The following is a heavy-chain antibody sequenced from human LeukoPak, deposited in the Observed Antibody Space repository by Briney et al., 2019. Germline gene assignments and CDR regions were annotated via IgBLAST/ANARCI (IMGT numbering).Heavy chain of an antibody. CDR2: INWNSGTI. CDR1: GFTFDDYA. D-gene: IGHD5-24*01. Sequence: GGSLRLSCAASGFTFDDYAMHWVRQTPGKGLEWVSGINWNSGTIAYADSVKGRFAISRDNAKNSLYLRMNSLRADDTALYYCAKAQNLNYDAFDIWGRGTMVTVSS. J-gene: IGHJ3*02. CDR3: AKAQNLNYDAFDI. V-gene: IGHV3-9*01.